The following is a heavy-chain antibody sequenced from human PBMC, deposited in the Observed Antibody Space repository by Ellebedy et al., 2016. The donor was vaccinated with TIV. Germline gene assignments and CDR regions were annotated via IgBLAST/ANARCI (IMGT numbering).Heavy chain of an antibody. CDR1: GYTFTSYG. CDR3: ARGLEVAVAGTWDYYYGMDV. Sequence: ASVKVSXXASGYTFTSYGISWVRQAPGQGLEWMGWISAYNGNTNYAQKLQGRVTMTTDTSTSTAYMELRSLRSDDTAVYYCARGLEVAVAGTWDYYYGMDVWGQGTTVTVSS. J-gene: IGHJ6*02. V-gene: IGHV1-18*04. D-gene: IGHD6-19*01. CDR2: ISAYNGNT.